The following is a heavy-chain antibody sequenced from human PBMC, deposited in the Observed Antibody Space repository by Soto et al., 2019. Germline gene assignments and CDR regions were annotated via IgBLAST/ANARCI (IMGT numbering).Heavy chain of an antibody. D-gene: IGHD2-15*01. CDR3: AHTGGGCSGGSCYSFDY. Sequence: KESGPTLVKPTQTLTLTCTFSGFSLSTSGVGVGWIRQPPGKALEWLALIYWDDDKRYSPSLKSRLTITKDTSKNQVVLTMTNMDPVDTATYYCAHTGGGCSGGSCYSFDYWGQGTLVTVSS. V-gene: IGHV2-5*02. CDR1: GFSLSTSGVG. CDR2: IYWDDDK. J-gene: IGHJ4*02.